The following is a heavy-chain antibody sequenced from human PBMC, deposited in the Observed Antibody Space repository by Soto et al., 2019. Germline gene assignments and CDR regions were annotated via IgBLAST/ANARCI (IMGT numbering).Heavy chain of an antibody. Sequence: SETLSLTCAVYGGSFSCYYWSWIRQPPGKGLEWIGEINHSGSTNYNPSLKSRVTISVDTSKNQFSLKLSSVTAADTAVYYCAREEKTGTQHFDYWGQGTLVTVSS. D-gene: IGHD1-1*01. CDR1: GGSFSCYY. CDR2: INHSGST. V-gene: IGHV4-34*01. CDR3: AREEKTGTQHFDY. J-gene: IGHJ4*02.